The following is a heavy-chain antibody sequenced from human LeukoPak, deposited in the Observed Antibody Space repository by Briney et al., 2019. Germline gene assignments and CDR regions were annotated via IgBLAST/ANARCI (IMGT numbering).Heavy chain of an antibody. D-gene: IGHD5-12*01. V-gene: IGHV1-24*01. CDR3: ARDERGYDSGGRGYFDY. CDR2: FDPEDGET. Sequence: GASVKVSCKASGYTLTELSMHWVRQAPGKGLEWMGGFDPEDGETIYAQKFQGRVTMTEDTSTDTAYMELSSLRSDDTALYYCARDERGYDSGGRGYFDYWGQGTLVTVSS. J-gene: IGHJ4*02. CDR1: GYTLTELS.